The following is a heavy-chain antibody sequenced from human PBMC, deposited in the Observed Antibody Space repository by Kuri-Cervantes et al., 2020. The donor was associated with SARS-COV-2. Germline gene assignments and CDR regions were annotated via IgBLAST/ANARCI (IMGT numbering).Heavy chain of an antibody. CDR3: AKGIRRFLESLDY. J-gene: IGHJ4*02. V-gene: IGHV3-21*04. D-gene: IGHD3-3*01. Sequence: GGSLRLSCAASGFTFSSYSMNWVRQAPGKGLEWVSSISSSSSYIYYADSVKGRFTISRDNAKNSLYLQMNSLRAEDTAVYYCAKGIRRFLESLDYWGQGTLVTVSS. CDR2: ISSSSSYI. CDR1: GFTFSSYS.